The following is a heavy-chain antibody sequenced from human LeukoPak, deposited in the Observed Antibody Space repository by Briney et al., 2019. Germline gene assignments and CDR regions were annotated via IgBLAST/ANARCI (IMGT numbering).Heavy chain of an antibody. D-gene: IGHD6-6*01. CDR3: ARKGSSSCFDY. CDR2: INPTGGST. Sequence: GASVKVSCKASGYTFISYQMHWVRQAPGQGLEWMGIINPTGGSTSHAQKFQGRVTMTRDTSTNTVYMELSSLRSEDTAVYYCARKGSSSCFDYWGQGTLVTVSS. V-gene: IGHV1-46*01. J-gene: IGHJ4*02. CDR1: GYTFISYQ.